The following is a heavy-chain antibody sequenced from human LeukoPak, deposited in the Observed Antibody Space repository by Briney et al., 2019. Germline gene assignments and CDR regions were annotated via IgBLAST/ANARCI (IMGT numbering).Heavy chain of an antibody. Sequence: ASVKVSCKASGYTFTSYDINWVRQATGQGLEWMGWMNPNSGNADYAQKFQGRVTITRNTSISTAYMELSRLKSEDTAVYYCAGGGYSYDLDYWGQGTLVTVSS. CDR1: GYTFTSYD. V-gene: IGHV1-8*03. D-gene: IGHD5-18*01. CDR3: AGGGYSYDLDY. J-gene: IGHJ4*02. CDR2: MNPNSGNA.